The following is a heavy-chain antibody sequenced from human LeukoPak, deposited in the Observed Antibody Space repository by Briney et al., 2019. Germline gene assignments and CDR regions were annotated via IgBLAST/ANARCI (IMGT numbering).Heavy chain of an antibody. CDR2: ISSSGST. Sequence: SQTLSLTCTVSGDSISSGDYYWSWIRQPAGKGLEWIGRISSSGSTNYNPSLKSRVTISVDTSKNQFSLRLSSVTAPDTAVYFCARGPYSYDSSGAFDIWGQGTMVTVSS. V-gene: IGHV4-61*02. J-gene: IGHJ3*02. CDR3: ARGPYSYDSSGAFDI. CDR1: GDSISSGDYY. D-gene: IGHD3-22*01.